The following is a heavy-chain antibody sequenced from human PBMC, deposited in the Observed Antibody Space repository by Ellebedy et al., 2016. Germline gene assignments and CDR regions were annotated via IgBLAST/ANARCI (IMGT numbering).Heavy chain of an antibody. D-gene: IGHD6-6*01. CDR3: ARDQYSSSLGVAFDI. J-gene: IGHJ3*02. CDR2: ISSSGSTI. V-gene: IGHV3-11*01. Sequence: GESLKISXAASGFTFRDYYMSWIRQAPGKGLEWVSYISSSGSTIYYADSVKGRFTISRDNAKNSLYLQMNSLRAEDTAVYYCARDQYSSSLGVAFDIWGQGTMVTVSS. CDR1: GFTFRDYY.